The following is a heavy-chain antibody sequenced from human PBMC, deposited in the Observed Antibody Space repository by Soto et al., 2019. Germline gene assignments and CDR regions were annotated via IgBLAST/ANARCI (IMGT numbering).Heavy chain of an antibody. V-gene: IGHV3-48*03. CDR1: GFTFSSYE. D-gene: IGHD3-16*01. CDR3: ATRLSVSYGPLFDQ. Sequence: PGGSLRLSCAASGFTFSSYEMNWVRQAPGKGLEWLSFILHSGDIIYYADSVKGRFTISRDNAKNLLYLHMNTLRVEDTAIYYCATRLSVSYGPLFDQWGQGTLVTASS. CDR2: ILHSGDII. J-gene: IGHJ4*02.